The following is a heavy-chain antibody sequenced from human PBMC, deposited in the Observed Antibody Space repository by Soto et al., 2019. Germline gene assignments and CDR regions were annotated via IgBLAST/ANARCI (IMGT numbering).Heavy chain of an antibody. J-gene: IGHJ3*02. CDR1: GFTFSSYG. Sequence: GGSLRLSCAASGFTFSSYGMHWVRQAPGKGLEWVAVIWYDGSNKYYADSVKGRFTIPRDNSKNTLYLQMNSLRAEDTAVYYCERVEFITAADAFDIWGQGIMVSV. D-gene: IGHD1-20*01. V-gene: IGHV3-33*01. CDR3: ERVEFITAADAFDI. CDR2: IWYDGSNK.